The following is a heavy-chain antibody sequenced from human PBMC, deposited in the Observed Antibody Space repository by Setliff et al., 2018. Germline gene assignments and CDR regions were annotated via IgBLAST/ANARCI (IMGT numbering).Heavy chain of an antibody. CDR1: GGYIARSYFY. CDR2: MYYSGKT. Sequence: PSETLSLTCTVSGGYIARSYFYWGWIRQSPGKGLEWIGTMYYSGKTFYMPSLQSRVTISADTSKNQFSLKLSSVTAADTAVYYCARRGYYYGWGDSNAFDIWGQGTMVTVSS. V-gene: IGHV4-39*01. J-gene: IGHJ3*02. D-gene: IGHD3-10*01. CDR3: ARRGYYYGWGDSNAFDI.